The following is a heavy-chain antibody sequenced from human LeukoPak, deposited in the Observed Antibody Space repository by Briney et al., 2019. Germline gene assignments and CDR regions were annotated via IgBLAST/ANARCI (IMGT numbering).Heavy chain of an antibody. CDR3: TTIAAAGTGDY. V-gene: IGHV3-15*01. J-gene: IGHJ4*02. CDR2: IKSKTDGGTT. D-gene: IGHD6-13*01. CDR1: GFTFSNAW. Sequence: TGGSLRLSCAASGFTFSNAWMSWVRQAPGKGLEWVGRIKSKTDGGTTDYAAPVKGRFTISRDDSKNTLYLQMNSLKTEDTAVYYCTTIAAAGTGDYWGQGTLVTVSS.